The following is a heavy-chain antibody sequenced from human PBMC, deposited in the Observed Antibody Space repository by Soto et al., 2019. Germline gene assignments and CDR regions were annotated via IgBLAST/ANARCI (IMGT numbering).Heavy chain of an antibody. J-gene: IGHJ4*02. D-gene: IGHD3-22*01. CDR3: ARETSYMYYYDSSGYFDY. CDR2: IIPIFGTA. Sequence: QVQLVQSGAEVKKPGSSVKVSCKASGGTFSSYAISWVRQAPGQGLEWLGGIIPIFGTANYAQQFQGRVTRTADESTSTGYMELSSLRAEDTAVYYWARETSYMYYYDSSGYFDYWGQGTLVTVSS. CDR1: GGTFSSYA. V-gene: IGHV1-69*01.